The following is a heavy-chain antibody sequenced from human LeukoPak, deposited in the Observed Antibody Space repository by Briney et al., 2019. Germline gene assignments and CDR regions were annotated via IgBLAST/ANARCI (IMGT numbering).Heavy chain of an antibody. CDR1: GYSFTSYW. Sequence: GESLKISCKGSGYSFTSYWIGWVRQMPGKCLEWMGIIYPGDSDTRYSPSFQGQVTISADKSISTAYLQWSSLKASDTAMYYCASITYYYDSSGYYGHAFDIWGQGTMVTVSS. CDR3: ASITYYYDSSGYYGHAFDI. V-gene: IGHV5-51*01. CDR2: IYPGDSDT. J-gene: IGHJ3*02. D-gene: IGHD3-22*01.